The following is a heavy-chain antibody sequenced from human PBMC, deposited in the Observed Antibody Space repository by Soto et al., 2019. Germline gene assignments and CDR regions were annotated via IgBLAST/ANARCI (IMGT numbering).Heavy chain of an antibody. Sequence: HPGGSLRLSCAASGFTFSSYAMHWVRQAPGKGLEWVAVISYDGSNKYYADSVKGRFTISRDNSKNTLYLQMNSLRAEDTAVYYCARDRIFGVVIILRIGGGGMDVWGQGTTVTVSS. D-gene: IGHD3-3*01. V-gene: IGHV3-30-3*01. CDR3: ARDRIFGVVIILRIGGGGMDV. CDR2: ISYDGSNK. J-gene: IGHJ6*02. CDR1: GFTFSSYA.